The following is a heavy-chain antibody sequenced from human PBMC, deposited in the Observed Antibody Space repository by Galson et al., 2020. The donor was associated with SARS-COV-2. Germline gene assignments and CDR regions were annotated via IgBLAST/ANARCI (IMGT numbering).Heavy chain of an antibody. V-gene: IGHV1-2*02. J-gene: IGHJ6*02. CDR1: GYTFTGYY. CDR2: INPNSGGP. D-gene: IGHD6-19*01. CDR3: ARVGAVAGRYYYGMDG. Sequence: ASVKVSCKASGYTFTGYYMHWVRQAPGQGLEWMRCINPNSGGPNYAQKFQGRVTMTRDTSISTAYMELSRVRSDDTAVYYCARVGAVAGRYYYGMDGWGQGTTVTVSS.